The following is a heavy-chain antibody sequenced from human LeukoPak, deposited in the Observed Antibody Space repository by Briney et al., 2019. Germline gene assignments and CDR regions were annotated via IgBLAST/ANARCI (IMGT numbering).Heavy chain of an antibody. CDR1: GGSFSGYY. J-gene: IGHJ5*02. D-gene: IGHD5-18*01. CDR2: INHSGST. V-gene: IGHV4-34*01. Sequence: PSETLSLTCAVYGGSFSGYYWSWIRQPPGKELEWIGEINHSGSTNYNPSLKSRVTISVDTSKNQFSLKLSSVTAADTAVYYCARRGSGYSYAAPWGQGTLVTVSS. CDR3: ARRGSGYSYAAP.